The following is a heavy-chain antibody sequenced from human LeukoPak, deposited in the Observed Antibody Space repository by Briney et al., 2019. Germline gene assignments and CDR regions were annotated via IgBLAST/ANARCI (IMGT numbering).Heavy chain of an antibody. CDR3: ARVSGDCSSTSCYMDYFNY. CDR1: GGSISSGGYS. D-gene: IGHD2-2*02. J-gene: IGHJ4*02. V-gene: IGHV4-30-2*01. Sequence: SETLSLTCAVSGGSISSGGYSWSWIRQPPGKGLEWIGYIYHSGSTYYNPSLKSRVTISVDRSKNQFSLKLSSVTAADTAVYYCARVSGDCSSTSCYMDYFNYWGQGTLVTVSS. CDR2: IYHSGST.